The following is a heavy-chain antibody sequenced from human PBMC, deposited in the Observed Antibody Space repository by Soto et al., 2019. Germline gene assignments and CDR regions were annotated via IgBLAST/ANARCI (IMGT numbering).Heavy chain of an antibody. CDR2: TYYRSKWHY. CDR1: GDSVSNNSVA. CDR3: ARTLRGRGVKYFDD. Sequence: SQTLSLTCAISGDSVSNNSVAWNWVRQSPSRGLEWLGRTYYRSKWHYDYAPSVRSRITINPDTSKNHFSLQLNAVSPEDAAVYYCARTLRGRGVKYFDDWGQGTLVTVSS. V-gene: IGHV6-1*01. D-gene: IGHD3-10*01. J-gene: IGHJ4*02.